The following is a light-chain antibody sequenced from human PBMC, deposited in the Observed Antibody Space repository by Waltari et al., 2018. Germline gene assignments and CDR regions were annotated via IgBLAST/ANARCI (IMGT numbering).Light chain of an antibody. CDR2: HAS. CDR3: QHYLRLPAT. J-gene: IGKJ1*01. CDR1: QSVSTY. V-gene: IGKV3-20*01. Sequence: EIVLTQSPGTLSLSPGERATLSCRASQSVSTYLAWYQQKPGQAPRLLIYHASSRATGIPDRFSGSGSGTDFSLTSSRLEPEDFAVYYCQHYLRLPATFGQGTKVEIK.